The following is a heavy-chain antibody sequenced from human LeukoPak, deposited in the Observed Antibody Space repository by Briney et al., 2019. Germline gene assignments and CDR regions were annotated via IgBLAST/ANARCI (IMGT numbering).Heavy chain of an antibody. CDR3: ASAPSYSSAWYPYFDY. CDR2: IYYTGST. J-gene: IGHJ4*02. V-gene: IGHV4-30-4*08. CDR1: GGSISSGDYY. D-gene: IGHD6-19*01. Sequence: SETLSLTCTVSGGSISSGDYYWSWIRQPPGKGLEWIGYIYYTGSTNYNPSLKSRVSISVDTSKNRCSLTLSSVTDADTAVYYCASAPSYSSAWYPYFDYWGRGTLVTVSS.